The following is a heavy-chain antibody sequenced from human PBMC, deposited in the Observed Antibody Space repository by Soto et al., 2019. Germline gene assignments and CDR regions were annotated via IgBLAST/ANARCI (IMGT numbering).Heavy chain of an antibody. CDR1: GGSISSGGYY. CDR3: XXXXXXRAGXXXXXAFDI. CDR2: IYYSGIT. V-gene: IGHV4-31*03. D-gene: IGHD1-1*01. Sequence: QVQLQESGPGLVKPSQTLSLTCTVSGGSISSGGYYWSWIRQHPGKGLEWIGYIYYSGITHYNPSXKSRVTIXVXXSXXXXXXXXXXXXXXXXXXXXXXXXXXRAGXXXXXAFDIWGQGTMVTVSS. J-gene: IGHJ3*02.